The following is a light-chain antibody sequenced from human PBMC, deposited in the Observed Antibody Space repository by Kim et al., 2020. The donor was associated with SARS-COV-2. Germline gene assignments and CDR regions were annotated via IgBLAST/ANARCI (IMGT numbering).Light chain of an antibody. J-gene: IGLJ1*01. Sequence: VSPGQTASITCSGDELGDKSACWYQQKPVPYPVLVIYQASQRPSGIPARFSGSNSGNTATLTISGTQAMDEADYYCQAWDSSTYVFGTGTKVTVL. CDR3: QAWDSSTYV. CDR1: ELGDKS. V-gene: IGLV3-1*01. CDR2: QAS.